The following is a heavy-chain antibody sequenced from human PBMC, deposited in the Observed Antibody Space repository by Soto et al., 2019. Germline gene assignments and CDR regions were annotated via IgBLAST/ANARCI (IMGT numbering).Heavy chain of an antibody. V-gene: IGHV1-18*01. D-gene: IGHD2-15*01. Sequence: QVQLVQSGAEVKKPGASVKVSCKASGYTFTSYGISWVRQAPGQGLEWMGWISAYNGNTNYAQKRQGRVTMTTDTPTSTAYMELRSLRSDDTAVYYCARVPDEYCSGGSCYSRDYWGQGTLVTVSS. J-gene: IGHJ4*02. CDR1: GYTFTSYG. CDR3: ARVPDEYCSGGSCYSRDY. CDR2: ISAYNGNT.